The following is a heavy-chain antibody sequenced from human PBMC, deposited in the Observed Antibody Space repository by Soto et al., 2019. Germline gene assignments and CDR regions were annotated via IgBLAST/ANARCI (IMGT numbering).Heavy chain of an antibody. CDR3: ARDRVGYNWNYGMDV. V-gene: IGHV6-1*01. Sequence: SQTLSLTCAISGDSVSSNTASWNWIRQSPSRGLEWLGRTYFRSKWYNDYAVSVKSRIIINPDTSNNQFSLQLNSVTPEDTAVYFCARDRVGYNWNYGMDVRGQGTTVTVSS. J-gene: IGHJ6*02. CDR2: TYFRSKWYN. CDR1: GDSVSSNTAS. D-gene: IGHD1-20*01.